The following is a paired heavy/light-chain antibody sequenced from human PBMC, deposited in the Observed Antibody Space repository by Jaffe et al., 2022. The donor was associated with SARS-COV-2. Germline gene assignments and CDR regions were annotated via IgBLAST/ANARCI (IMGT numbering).Heavy chain of an antibody. CDR2: INAGKGNT. D-gene: IGHD3-22*01. CDR3: AVEGIYYESTEYYGH. CDR1: GYTFTDYA. J-gene: IGHJ4*02. V-gene: IGHV1-3*01. Sequence: QVQFVQSGAEVKKPGASVKVSCKASGYTFTDYAIHWVRQAPGQRLEWMGWINAGKGNTKYSQKFQGRLTITRDTFATTAYMELSSLRSDDTAVYYCAVEGIYYESTEYYGHWGQGTLVTVSS.
Light chain of an antibody. V-gene: IGLV3-1*01. Sequence: SYELTQQPSVSVSPGQTASITCSGDKLGHKYACWYQQKPGQSPVLVIYHDSKRPSGIPDRFSGSNSGNTATLTISGTQAMDEADYYCQAWDSSIVVFGGGTKLTVL. CDR2: HDS. J-gene: IGLJ2*01. CDR3: QAWDSSIVV. CDR1: KLGHKY.